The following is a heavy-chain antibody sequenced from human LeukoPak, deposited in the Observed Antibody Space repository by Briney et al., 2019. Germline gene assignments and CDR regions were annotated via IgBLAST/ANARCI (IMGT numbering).Heavy chain of an antibody. Sequence: VSVKVSCKASGYTFTSYYIHWVRQAPGQGLEWMGIINPGGGTTSYAQKFQGRVTVTRDTSTSTVYMELSSLRSEDTAVYYCARGLPAGNQPLFDYWGQGTLVTVSS. CDR1: GYTFTSYY. CDR3: ARGLPAGNQPLFDY. D-gene: IGHD2-2*01. V-gene: IGHV1-46*01. J-gene: IGHJ4*02. CDR2: INPGGGTT.